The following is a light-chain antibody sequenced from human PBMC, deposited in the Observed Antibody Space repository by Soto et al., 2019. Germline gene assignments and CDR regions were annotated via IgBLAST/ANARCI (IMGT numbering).Light chain of an antibody. J-gene: IGLJ2*01. CDR2: RNN. CDR3: AAWDDSLSGVV. CDR1: SSNIGIHY. V-gene: IGLV1-47*01. Sequence: QSVLTQPPSASGTPGQRVTIAFSGSSSNIGIHYVLWYQHLPGTAPKLLIYRNNQRPSGVPDRFSGSKSGTSASLAIRGLRSEDETDYYCAAWDDSLSGVVFGGGTKLTVL.